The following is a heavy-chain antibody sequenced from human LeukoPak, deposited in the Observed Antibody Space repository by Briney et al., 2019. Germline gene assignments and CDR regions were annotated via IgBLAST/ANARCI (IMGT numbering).Heavy chain of an antibody. Sequence: SETLSLTCAVYGGSFSGYYWSWIRQPPGKGLEWIGEINHSGSTNYNPSLKSRVTISVDTSKNQFSLKLSSVTAADTAVYYCAKHDFWSGYLTVGNGYWGQGTLVTVSS. V-gene: IGHV4-34*01. D-gene: IGHD3-3*01. J-gene: IGHJ4*02. CDR1: GGSFSGYY. CDR2: INHSGST. CDR3: AKHDFWSGYLTVGNGY.